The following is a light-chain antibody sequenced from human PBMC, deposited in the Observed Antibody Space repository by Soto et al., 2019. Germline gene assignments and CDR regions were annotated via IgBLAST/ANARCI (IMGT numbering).Light chain of an antibody. V-gene: IGKV1-39*01. CDR2: AAS. J-gene: IGKJ2*01. CDR1: QSISSY. Sequence: DIQMTQSPSSLSASVGDRVTITCRASQSISSYLNWYQQKPGKAPKLLIYAASSLQSGVPSRFSGSGSGTDFTLTISSLQPDDFATYYCQQYNSRYTFGQGT. CDR3: QQYNSRYT.